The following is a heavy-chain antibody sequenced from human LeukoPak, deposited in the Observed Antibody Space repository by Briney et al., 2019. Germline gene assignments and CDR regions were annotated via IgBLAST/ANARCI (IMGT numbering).Heavy chain of an antibody. J-gene: IGHJ4*02. V-gene: IGHV3-23*01. CDR1: GFTFSSYA. CDR2: ISGSGGST. CDR3: AKDRPRIAAAGTLFDY. Sequence: GGSLRLSCAASGFTFSSYAMSWVRQAPGKGLERVSAISGSGGSTYYADSVKGRFTISRDNSKNTLYLQMNSLRAEDTAVYYCAKDRPRIAAAGTLFDYWGQGTLVTVSS. D-gene: IGHD6-13*01.